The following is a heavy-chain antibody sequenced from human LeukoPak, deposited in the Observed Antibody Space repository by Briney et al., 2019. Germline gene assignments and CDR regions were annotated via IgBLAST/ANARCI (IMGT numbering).Heavy chain of an antibody. D-gene: IGHD6-13*01. J-gene: IGHJ3*02. V-gene: IGHV3-9*01. CDR1: GFAFSSYS. CDR3: AKDDSSSWYSGYPFDI. Sequence: PGGSLRLSCSASGFAFSSYSMSWVRQAPGRGLEWVSGISWNSGSIGYADSVKGRFIISRDNAKNALYLQMTSLRAEDTALYYCAKDDSSSWYSGYPFDIWGQGTMVTVSS. CDR2: ISWNSGSI.